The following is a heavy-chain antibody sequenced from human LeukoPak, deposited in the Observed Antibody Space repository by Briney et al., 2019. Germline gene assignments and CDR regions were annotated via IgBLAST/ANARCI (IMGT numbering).Heavy chain of an antibody. V-gene: IGHV5-51*01. CDR3: ARTGYSSGWYGGFDI. J-gene: IGHJ3*02. D-gene: IGHD6-19*01. Sequence: GDSLKISCKGSGYSFTNYWIGWVRQMSGKGLEWMGIIYPGDSDTRYSPSFQGQVTISADKSIITAYLPWSSLKASDTAMYYCARTGYSSGWYGGFDIWGQGTLVTVSS. CDR2: IYPGDSDT. CDR1: GYSFTNYW.